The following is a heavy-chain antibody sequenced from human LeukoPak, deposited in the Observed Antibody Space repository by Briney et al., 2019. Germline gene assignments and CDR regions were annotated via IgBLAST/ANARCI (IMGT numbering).Heavy chain of an antibody. CDR1: GVSKRSYF. D-gene: IGHD5-12*01. CDR3: ARHPPPGNNGYEGFIDN. V-gene: IGHV4-59*08. Sequence: SETLSLTCTVSGVSKRSYFWSWIRPPPGKGLEGIGYIYYCGSINYKPFLKSRFTISVGASKNKFVLNLNSVTAADTAVYYCARHPPPGNNGYEGFIDNWGQGTLVIVSS. CDR2: IYYCGSI. J-gene: IGHJ4*02.